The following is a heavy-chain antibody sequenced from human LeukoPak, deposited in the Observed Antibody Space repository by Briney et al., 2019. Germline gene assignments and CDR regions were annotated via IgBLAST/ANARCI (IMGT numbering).Heavy chain of an antibody. J-gene: IGHJ5*02. CDR3: ATYSSGWDWFDP. CDR1: GGSISSGGYY. Sequence: SETLPLTCTVSGGSISSGGYYWSWIRQHPGKGLEWIGYIYYSGSTYYNPSLKSRVTISVDTSKNQFSLKLSSVTAADTAVYYCATYSSGWDWFDPWGQGTLVTVSS. V-gene: IGHV4-31*03. D-gene: IGHD6-19*01. CDR2: IYYSGST.